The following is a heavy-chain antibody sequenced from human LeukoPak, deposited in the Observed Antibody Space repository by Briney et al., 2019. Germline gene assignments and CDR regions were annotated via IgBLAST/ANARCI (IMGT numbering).Heavy chain of an antibody. Sequence: GGSLRLSCADSGFTFSSYSMNWVRQAPGKGLEWVSYISSSSSTIYYADSVKGRFTISRDNAKNSLYLQMNSLRDEDTAVYYCARGDYGDYITPFDYWGQGTLVTVSS. CDR2: ISSSSSTI. J-gene: IGHJ4*02. V-gene: IGHV3-48*02. CDR3: ARGDYGDYITPFDY. D-gene: IGHD4-17*01. CDR1: GFTFSSYS.